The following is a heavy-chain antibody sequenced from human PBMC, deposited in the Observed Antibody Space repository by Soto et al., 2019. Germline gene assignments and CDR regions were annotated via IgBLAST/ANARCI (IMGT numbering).Heavy chain of an antibody. D-gene: IGHD6-19*01. Sequence: QVQLVQSGAEEKKLGASVKVSCKASGYTFTGYAMHWVRQAPGQRLEWMGWINAGNGNTKYSQKFQGRVTITRDTSASTAYMELSSLRSEDTAVYYCARAVAVPADFDYWGQGTLVTVSS. J-gene: IGHJ4*02. CDR3: ARAVAVPADFDY. CDR1: GYTFTGYA. CDR2: INAGNGNT. V-gene: IGHV1-3*05.